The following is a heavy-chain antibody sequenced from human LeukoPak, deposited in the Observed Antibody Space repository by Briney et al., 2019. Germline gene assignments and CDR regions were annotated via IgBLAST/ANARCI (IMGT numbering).Heavy chain of an antibody. V-gene: IGHV4-59*08. D-gene: IGHD6-6*01. CDR2: VYYTGST. CDR1: GGSISNYY. Sequence: SETLSLTCNVSGGSISNYYWTWIRQPPGKGLEWIGYVYYTGSTSYNPSLKSRVTISGDTSKNQFSLKLSSVTAADTAVYYCTRRGGSSSSDWFDPWGQGTLVIVSS. CDR3: TRRGGSSSSDWFDP. J-gene: IGHJ5*02.